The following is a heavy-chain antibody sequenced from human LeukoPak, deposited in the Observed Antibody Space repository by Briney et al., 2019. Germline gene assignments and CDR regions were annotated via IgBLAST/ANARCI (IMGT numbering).Heavy chain of an antibody. V-gene: IGHV1-69*13. Sequence: GASVKVSCKASGGTFSSYAISWVRQAPGQGLEWMGGIIPIFGTANYAQKFQGRVTITADESTSTAYMELSSLRSEDTAVYYCAGLGRKGHNWFDPWGQGTLVTVSS. CDR1: GGTFSSYA. CDR3: AGLGRKGHNWFDP. J-gene: IGHJ5*02. CDR2: IIPIFGTA.